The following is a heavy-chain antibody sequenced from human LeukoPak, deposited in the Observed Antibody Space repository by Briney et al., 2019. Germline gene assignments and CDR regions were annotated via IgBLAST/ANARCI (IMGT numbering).Heavy chain of an antibody. V-gene: IGHV3-33*01. CDR1: GFTFSSYG. Sequence: GGSLRLSCAASGFTFSSYGMHWVRQAPGKGLEWVAVIWYDGSNKYYADSVKGRFTISRDNSKNTLYLQMNSLGAEDTAVYYCARTARDYYYYYMDVWGKGTTVTVSS. CDR3: ARTARDYYYYYMDV. J-gene: IGHJ6*03. D-gene: IGHD2-2*01. CDR2: IWYDGSNK.